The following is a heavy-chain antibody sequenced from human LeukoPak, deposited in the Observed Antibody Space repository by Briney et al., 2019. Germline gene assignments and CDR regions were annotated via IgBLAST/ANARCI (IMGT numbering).Heavy chain of an antibody. D-gene: IGHD4/OR15-4a*01. J-gene: IGHJ4*02. CDR1: GFTFSNAW. Sequence: GGSLRLSCAASGFTFSNAWMSWVRQAPGKGLEWVANIKQDGNEKYYVDSVKGRFTISRDNSKNSLDLQMNSLGAEDTAVYYCVRDTLGEGEDANYAVYYFDYWGQGTPVTVSS. V-gene: IGHV3-7*01. CDR3: VRDTLGEGEDANYAVYYFDY. CDR2: IKQDGNEK.